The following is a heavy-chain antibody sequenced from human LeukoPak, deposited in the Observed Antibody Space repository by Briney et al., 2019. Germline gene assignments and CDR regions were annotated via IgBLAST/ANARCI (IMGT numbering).Heavy chain of an antibody. CDR3: AANVVPAATPFDY. CDR2: TYHNGST. D-gene: IGHD2-2*02. CDR1: GYSLSSGYY. V-gene: IGHV4-38-2*01. J-gene: IGHJ4*02. Sequence: PSETLSLTCAVSGYSLSSGYYWGWTRQPPGKGLEWIGSTYHNGSTYYNQSPKRRVHISVDTSKNQFSLKLSSVTAADTAVYDCAANVVPAATPFDYWGQGTLVTVSS.